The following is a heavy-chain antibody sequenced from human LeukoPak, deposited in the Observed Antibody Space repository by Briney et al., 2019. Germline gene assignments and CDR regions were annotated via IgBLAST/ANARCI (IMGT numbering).Heavy chain of an antibody. V-gene: IGHV1-18*01. D-gene: IGHD1-14*01. CDR1: GFTFSSYG. CDR3: AREAAGQANRDHFDT. CDR2: ISAFNGKS. Sequence: GASVKVSCTASGFTFSSYGISWVRQAPGQGLEWMGWISAFNGKSNYPQKFQGRVTMTTDTSTSTAYMELRSLRSEDTAVYYCAREAAGQANRDHFDTWGQGTLVSVSS. J-gene: IGHJ4*02.